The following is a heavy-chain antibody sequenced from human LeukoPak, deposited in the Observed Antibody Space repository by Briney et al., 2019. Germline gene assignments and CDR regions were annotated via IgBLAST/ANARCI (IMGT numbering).Heavy chain of an antibody. CDR3: AKYLGYYGSGNCYDS. V-gene: IGHV3-20*04. D-gene: IGHD3-10*01. CDR2: INWNGART. J-gene: IGHJ4*02. CDR1: GFTFDDYA. Sequence: GGSLRLPCAASGFTFDDYAMSWVRQAPGKGLEYVSDINWNGARTGYADSVKGRFTISRDNAKNSLYLQMNDLRAEDTALYYCAKYLGYYGSGNCYDSWGQGTLVTVSS.